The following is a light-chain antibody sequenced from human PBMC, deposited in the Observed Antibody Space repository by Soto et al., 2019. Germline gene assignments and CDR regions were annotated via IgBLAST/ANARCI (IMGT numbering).Light chain of an antibody. J-gene: IGKJ4*01. CDR1: QSVSSY. CDR3: QQRSNWPRA. CDR2: DAS. V-gene: IGKV3-11*01. Sequence: EIVLTQSPATLSLSPGERATLSCRASQSVSSYLACYQQKPGQAPRLLIYDASNRATGSPARFSGSGSGTDFTLTISSLEPEDFAVYYCQQRSNWPRAFGGGTKVEIK.